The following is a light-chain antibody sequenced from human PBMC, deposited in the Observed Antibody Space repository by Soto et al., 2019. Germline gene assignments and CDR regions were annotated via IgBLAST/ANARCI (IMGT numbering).Light chain of an antibody. V-gene: IGLV1-47*01. CDR2: RDN. CDR1: SSNIGTNY. Sequence: QSVLTQPPSATGTPGQRVTISCSGSSSNIGTNYLYWYQQLPRMAPKLLIFRDNQRPSGVPDRFSGSKSGTSASLAISGLRSDDEGDYYCATWDDSLSAVVFGGGTKLTVL. CDR3: ATWDDSLSAVV. J-gene: IGLJ3*02.